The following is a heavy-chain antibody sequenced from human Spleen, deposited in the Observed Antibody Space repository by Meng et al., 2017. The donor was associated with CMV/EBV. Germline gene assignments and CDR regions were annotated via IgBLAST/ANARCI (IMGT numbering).Heavy chain of an antibody. D-gene: IGHD6-19*01. CDR1: GFSFSSYW. CDR3: TREQWLDSHYYGMDV. CDR2: INSDGSST. Sequence: GGSLRLSCAASGFSFSSYWMHWVRQLPGKGLVWVSRINSDGSSTKYADSVQGRFTISRDNVKNTLYLRMDSLRAEDTAMYYCTREQWLDSHYYGMDVWGQGTAVTVSS. J-gene: IGHJ6*02. V-gene: IGHV3-74*03.